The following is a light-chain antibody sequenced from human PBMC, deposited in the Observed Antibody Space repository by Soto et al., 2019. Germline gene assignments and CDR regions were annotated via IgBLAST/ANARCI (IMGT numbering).Light chain of an antibody. Sequence: QSALAQPASMSGSPGQSITISCTGSGSDIATFNYVSWYQQYPGKAPKLLIYQVTSRASGVSHRFSGSESGNTAALTISGLQPEDEAEYYCNSYSSTSFYVFGTGTKVTVL. CDR1: GSDIATFNY. CDR3: NSYSSTSFYV. CDR2: QVT. V-gene: IGLV2-14*01. J-gene: IGLJ1*01.